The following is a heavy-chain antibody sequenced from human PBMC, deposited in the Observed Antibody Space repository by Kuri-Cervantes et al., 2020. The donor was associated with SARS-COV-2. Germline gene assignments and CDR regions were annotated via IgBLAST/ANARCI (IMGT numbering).Heavy chain of an antibody. J-gene: IGHJ4*02. CDR3: ARGEMATIGIDY. Sequence: GSLRLSCTVSGGSISSSSYYWGWIRQPPGKGLEWIGSIYYSGSTYYNPSLKSRVTISVDTSKNQFSLKLSSVTAADTAVYYCARGEMATIGIDYWGKGTLVTVSS. CDR1: GGSISSSSYY. D-gene: IGHD5-24*01. CDR2: IYYSGST. V-gene: IGHV4-39*01.